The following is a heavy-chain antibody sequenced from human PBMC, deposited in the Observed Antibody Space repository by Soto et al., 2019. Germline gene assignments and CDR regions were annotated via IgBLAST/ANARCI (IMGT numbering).Heavy chain of an antibody. CDR1: GGSFSGYY. D-gene: IGHD6-19*01. CDR3: ARGAGPLAVAGIIYYYYGMDV. J-gene: IGHJ6*02. Sequence: SGTLSLTCAVYGGSFSGYYWSWIRQPPGKGLEWIGEINHSGSTNYNPSLKSRVTISVDTSKNQFSLKLSSVTAADTAVYYCARGAGPLAVAGIIYYYYGMDVWGQGTTVTVCS. V-gene: IGHV4-34*01. CDR2: INHSGST.